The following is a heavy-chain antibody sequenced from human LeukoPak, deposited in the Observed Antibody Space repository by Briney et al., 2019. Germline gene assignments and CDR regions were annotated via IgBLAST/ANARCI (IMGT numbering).Heavy chain of an antibody. CDR2: INPNSGGT. Sequence: GASVKLSCKASGYTFTGYYMHWVRQAPGQGLEWMGWINPNSGGTNYAKKFQGRVTMTRATSISTAYMELSRLRSDDTAVYYCARGFYGGNTVVDYWGQGTLVTVSS. D-gene: IGHD4-23*01. CDR1: GYTFTGYY. J-gene: IGHJ4*02. V-gene: IGHV1-2*02. CDR3: ARGFYGGNTVVDY.